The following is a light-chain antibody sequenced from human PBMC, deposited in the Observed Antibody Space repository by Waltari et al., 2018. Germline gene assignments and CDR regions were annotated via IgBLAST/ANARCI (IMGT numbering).Light chain of an antibody. CDR1: QSVSRA. Sequence: EIVLTQSPGTLSLSPGERATLSCRASQSVSRALAWYQQKPGQAPRLLIYGASSRATGIPDRFTGSGSGTAFSLTISSLESEDFAVYYCQHYVRLPVTFGQGTNVEIK. CDR3: QHYVRLPVT. CDR2: GAS. V-gene: IGKV3-20*01. J-gene: IGKJ1*01.